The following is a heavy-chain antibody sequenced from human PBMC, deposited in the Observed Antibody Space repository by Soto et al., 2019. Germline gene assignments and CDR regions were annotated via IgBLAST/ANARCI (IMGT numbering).Heavy chain of an antibody. V-gene: IGHV5-51*01. D-gene: IGHD3-3*01. Sequence: GESLKISCHGSGYSFSDYWIGWVRQMPGKGLEWMGIIYPSDSDTKYSPSFQGHVTFSVDTSISTAFLQWNRLKASDTAIYYCARQYYNFWSGSYTGSSYFDFWGRGTLVTVSS. CDR1: GYSFSDYW. CDR3: ARQYYNFWSGSYTGSSYFDF. J-gene: IGHJ2*01. CDR2: IYPSDSDT.